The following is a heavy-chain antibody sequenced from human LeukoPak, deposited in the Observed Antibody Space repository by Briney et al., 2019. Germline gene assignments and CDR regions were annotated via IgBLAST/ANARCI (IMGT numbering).Heavy chain of an antibody. CDR2: ISAYNGNT. J-gene: IGHJ5*02. D-gene: IGHD7-27*01. CDR3: ARTSGDIGTGDNWFDP. CDR1: GYTFTSYG. Sequence: ASVKVSCKASGYTFTSYGISWVRQAPGQGLEWMGWISAYNGNTNYAQKLQGRVTMTTDTSTSTAYMELRSLRSDDTAVYYCARTSGDIGTGDNWFDPWGQGTLVTVSS. V-gene: IGHV1-18*01.